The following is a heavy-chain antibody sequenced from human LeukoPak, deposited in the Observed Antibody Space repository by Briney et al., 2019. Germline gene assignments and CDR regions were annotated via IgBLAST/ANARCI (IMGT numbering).Heavy chain of an antibody. CDR1: GYTFTSYG. CDR2: ISGYNGNT. CDR3: ARDAREVLFWFGEFFP. Sequence: ASVKVSCKASGYTFTSYGLSWVRQAPGQGLEWMGWISGYNGNTKYAQNLQGRVTMTTDTSTSTAYMELRSLRSDDTAVYYCARDAREVLFWFGEFFPWGQGTLVTVSS. V-gene: IGHV1-18*01. J-gene: IGHJ5*02. D-gene: IGHD3-10*01.